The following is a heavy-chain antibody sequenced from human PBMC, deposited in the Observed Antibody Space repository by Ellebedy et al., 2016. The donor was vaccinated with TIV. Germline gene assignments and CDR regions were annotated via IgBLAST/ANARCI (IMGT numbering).Heavy chain of an antibody. CDR2: LTSSGGST. CDR3: ATRITAPFEY. Sequence: GESLKISXAASGFTFSNYVMNWVRQAPGTGLEWVSGLTSSGGSTYYADSVKGRFTIFRDNSKNTLYLQMNSLRAKDTAIYYCATRITAPFEYWGQGTLVTVSS. J-gene: IGHJ4*02. CDR1: GFTFSNYV. V-gene: IGHV3-23*01. D-gene: IGHD6-6*01.